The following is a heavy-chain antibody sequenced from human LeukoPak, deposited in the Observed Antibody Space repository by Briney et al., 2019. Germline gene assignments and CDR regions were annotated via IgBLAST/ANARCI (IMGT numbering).Heavy chain of an antibody. V-gene: IGHV4-31*03. Sequence: PSETLSLTCTASGGSISSGSYYWTWIRQHPGEGLEWIGYISYSGNTYNNPSLQSRIIMSLDASKNQFSLRLSSVTAADTAVYYCARTRGGYDVLTGYYAFDYWGQGTLVTVSS. CDR1: GGSISSGSYY. CDR2: ISYSGNT. D-gene: IGHD3-9*01. CDR3: ARTRGGYDVLTGYYAFDY. J-gene: IGHJ4*02.